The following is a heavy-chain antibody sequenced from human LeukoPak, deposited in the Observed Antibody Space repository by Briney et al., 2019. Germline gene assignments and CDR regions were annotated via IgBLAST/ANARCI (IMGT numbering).Heavy chain of an antibody. Sequence: SETLSLTCTVSGGSISSYYWSWIRQPPGKGLEWIGYIYYSGSTSYNPSLKSRVTISVDTSKNQFSLKLSSVTAADTAVYYCARQSAYGNFADWGQGTLVTVSS. J-gene: IGHJ4*01. D-gene: IGHD5-12*01. CDR3: ARQSAYGNFAD. V-gene: IGHV4-59*08. CDR2: IYYSGST. CDR1: GGSISSYY.